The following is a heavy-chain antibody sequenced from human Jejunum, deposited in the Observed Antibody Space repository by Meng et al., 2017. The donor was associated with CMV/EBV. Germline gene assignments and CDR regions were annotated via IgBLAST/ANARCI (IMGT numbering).Heavy chain of an antibody. J-gene: IGHJ4*02. D-gene: IGHD2/OR15-2a*01. CDR1: GFTFSGCY. V-gene: IGHV3-11*01. CDR2: ISDSGSAA. CDR3: ARGRPYFY. Sequence: LTLVCAASGFTFSGCYMSWIRQAPGKGLEWLSCISDSGSAALYAHSVMGRFTISRDNSKNSLHLQMNSLRVEDTAVYYCARGRPYFYWGQGTLVTVSS.